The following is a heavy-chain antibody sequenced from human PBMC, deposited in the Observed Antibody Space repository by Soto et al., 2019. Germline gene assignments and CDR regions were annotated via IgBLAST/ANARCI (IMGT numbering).Heavy chain of an antibody. CDR3: ARGPITQTSFIDH. CDR2: ILYDGSNK. Sequence: QVQVVESGGGVVQPGGSLRLSCEASGFTFSSYPMHWVRQAPGKGLEWVRPILYDGSNKYYADSVKGRFTISRDNSKDTLYLQMHSLTSDDTAVYFCARGPITQTSFIDHWGQGTLVTVSS. J-gene: IGHJ4*02. V-gene: IGHV3-30-3*01. D-gene: IGHD1-20*01. CDR1: GFTFSSYP.